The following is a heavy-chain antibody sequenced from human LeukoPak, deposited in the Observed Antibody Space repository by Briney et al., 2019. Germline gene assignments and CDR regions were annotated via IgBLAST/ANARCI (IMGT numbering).Heavy chain of an antibody. D-gene: IGHD3-10*01. J-gene: IGHJ4*02. V-gene: IGHV3-23*01. Sequence: GGSLRLSCAASGFTFSGYAMSWVRQAPGKGLEWVSAISGSGGSTYYADSVKGRFTISRDNSKNTLYLQMNSLRAEDTAVYYCAKDPYYYGSGSYYKGGGQGTLVTVSS. CDR3: AKDPYYYGSGSYYKG. CDR1: GFTFSGYA. CDR2: ISGSGGST.